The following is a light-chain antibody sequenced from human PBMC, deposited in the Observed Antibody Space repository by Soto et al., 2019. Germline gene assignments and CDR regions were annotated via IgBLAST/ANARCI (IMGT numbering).Light chain of an antibody. V-gene: IGLV2-14*01. J-gene: IGLJ2*01. CDR1: SSDVGAYNY. CDR2: EVS. CDR3: SSYTGSSTLV. Sequence: QSALTQPASVSGSHGQSITISCTGTSSDVGAYNYVSWYQHHPGKAPQLMVYEVSNRPSGVSNRFSGSTSGNTASLTISGLQAEDEADYYCSSYTGSSTLVFGGGTKLTVL.